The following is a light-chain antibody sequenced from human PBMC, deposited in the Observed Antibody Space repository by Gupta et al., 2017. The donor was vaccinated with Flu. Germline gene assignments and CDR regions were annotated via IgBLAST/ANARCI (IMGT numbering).Light chain of an antibody. CDR3: QSYDSVNRDVV. V-gene: IGLV6-57*01. CDR1: SGSIATNY. Sequence: KFMLTQPHSVSESPGKTVNLSCTRRSGSIATNYVQWFPQRPGSSPTTVIYEDNHRLSGVPDRFSGSIDSSSNSASLTISGLKTDDEAYYYCQSYDSVNRDVVVGGGTKLTVL. J-gene: IGLJ2*01. CDR2: EDN.